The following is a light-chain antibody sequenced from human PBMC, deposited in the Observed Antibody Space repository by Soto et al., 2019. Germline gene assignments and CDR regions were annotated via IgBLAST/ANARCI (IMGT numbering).Light chain of an antibody. CDR3: HQYAYSPLT. V-gene: IGKV3-20*01. CDR1: QTVGRDY. Sequence: EIVLTQSPGTLSMSPGEGATLSCRASQTVGRDYLAWYQQKPGQGHRXXVHGATSRATGIPDRFIGSGSGTDLNITITRLEPEDGAVYFCHQYAYSPLTFGGGTKVDIK. J-gene: IGKJ4*01. CDR2: GAT.